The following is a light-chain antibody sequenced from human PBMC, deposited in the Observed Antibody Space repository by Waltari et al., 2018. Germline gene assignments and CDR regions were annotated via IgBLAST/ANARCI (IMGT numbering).Light chain of an antibody. CDR2: EAV. CDR3: CSYTGSSTSYV. V-gene: IGLV2-23*01. Sequence: SALAQTASVSGSPGTSITISCTGDTTDVSRNDILSWYQPHPGKVPKIIVYEAVKRPSGVSDLFSGAKSGATSSLTISGLQTADEANYYCCSYTGSSTSYVCGSGTTVTVL. J-gene: IGLJ1*01. CDR1: TTDVSRNDI.